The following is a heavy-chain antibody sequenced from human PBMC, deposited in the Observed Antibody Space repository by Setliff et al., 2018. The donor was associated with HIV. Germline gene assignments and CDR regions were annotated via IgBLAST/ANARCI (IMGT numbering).Heavy chain of an antibody. V-gene: IGHV4-59*01. D-gene: IGHD3-22*01. CDR2: IYYSGST. CDR3: ARDLGVFISSGYYGWGAFDI. Sequence: PSETLSLTCAVYGESFSGFYWTWIRQPPGKGLEWIGYIYYSGSTNYNPSLKSRVTISVDTSKNQFSLKLSSVTAADTAVYYCARDLGVFISSGYYGWGAFDIWGQGTMVTVSS. J-gene: IGHJ3*02. CDR1: GESFSGFY.